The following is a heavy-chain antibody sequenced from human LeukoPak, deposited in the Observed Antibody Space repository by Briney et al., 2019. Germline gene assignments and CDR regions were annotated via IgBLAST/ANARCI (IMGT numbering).Heavy chain of an antibody. V-gene: IGHV3-30*18. J-gene: IGHJ4*02. CDR2: IAYDGSNK. CDR1: GFTLSSYG. Sequence: GGSLRLSCAASGFTLSSYGMSWVRQAPGEGLEWVAFIAYDGSNKYYADSVKGRFTISRDNSKNTLSLQMNSLRAEDTAVYYCAKDHDYYGLESYWGQGTLVTVSS. CDR3: AKDHDYYGLESY. D-gene: IGHD3-10*01.